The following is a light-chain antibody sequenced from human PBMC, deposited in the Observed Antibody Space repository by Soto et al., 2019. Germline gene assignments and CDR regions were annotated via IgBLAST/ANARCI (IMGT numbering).Light chain of an antibody. V-gene: IGLV2-23*02. CDR1: SSDVGSYNL. CDR3: CSYAGSSTSLVV. J-gene: IGLJ2*01. CDR2: EVS. Sequence: QSVLTQPASVSGSPGQSITISCTGTSSDVGSYNLVSWYQQHPGKAPKLMIYEVSKRPSGVSNRFSGSKSGNTASLTISGLQAEEEADYYCCSYAGSSTSLVVFGGGTKVTVL.